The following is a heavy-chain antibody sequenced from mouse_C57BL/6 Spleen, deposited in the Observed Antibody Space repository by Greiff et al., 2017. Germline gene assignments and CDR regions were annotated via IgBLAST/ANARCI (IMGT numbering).Heavy chain of an antibody. CDR1: GYTFPSYW. CDR2: SDPNSGGT. V-gene: IGHV1-72*01. Sequence: QVQLQQPGAELVKPGASVKLSCTASGYTFPSYWMHWVKQMPGRGLEWIGRSDPNSGGTKYNEKFKSKATLTVDKPSRTAYMQISSLTSEDSAVYYCARGNVYYAMDYWGQGTSGTVSS. J-gene: IGHJ4*01. CDR3: ARGNVYYAMDY.